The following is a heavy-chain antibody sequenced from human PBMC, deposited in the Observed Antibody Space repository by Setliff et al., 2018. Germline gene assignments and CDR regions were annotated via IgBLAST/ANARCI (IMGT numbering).Heavy chain of an antibody. CDR1: GYSFIDYY. CDR2: VNPKNGGI. CDR3: ARPRSNYNRGAFSI. J-gene: IGHJ3*02. Sequence: ASVKVSCKASGYSFIDYYIHWVRQEPGQGPEWMGRVNPKNGGILYSQKFEGRVSMTGDRTISTVYMDLRSLTFDDTAVYYCARPRSNYNRGAFSIWGQGTMVTVSS. D-gene: IGHD3-10*01. V-gene: IGHV1-2*06.